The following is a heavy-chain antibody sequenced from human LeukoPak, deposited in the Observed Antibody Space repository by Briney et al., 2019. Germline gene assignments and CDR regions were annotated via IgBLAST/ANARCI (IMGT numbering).Heavy chain of an antibody. CDR2: ISSSSYI. CDR3: ARDSYSSGWYVLDY. J-gene: IGHJ4*02. D-gene: IGHD6-19*01. V-gene: IGHV3-21*01. CDR1: GFTFSSYS. Sequence: PGGSLRLSCAASGFTFSSYSMNWVRQAPGKGLEWVSSISSSSYIYYADSVKGRFTISRDNAKNSLYLQMNSLRAEDTAVYYCARDSYSSGWYVLDYWGQGTLVTVSS.